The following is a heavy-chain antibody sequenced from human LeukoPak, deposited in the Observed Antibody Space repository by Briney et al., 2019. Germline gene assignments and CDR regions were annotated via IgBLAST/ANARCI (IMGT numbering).Heavy chain of an antibody. CDR2: INHSGST. J-gene: IGHJ4*02. V-gene: IGHV4-34*01. Sequence: SETLSLTCAVYGGSFSGYYWSWIRQPPGKGLEWIGEINHSGSTNYNPSLKSRVTISVDTSKNQFSLKLSSVTAADTAVYYCARARYGDYNLDYWGQGTLVTVSS. D-gene: IGHD4-17*01. CDR1: GGSFSGYY. CDR3: ARARYGDYNLDY.